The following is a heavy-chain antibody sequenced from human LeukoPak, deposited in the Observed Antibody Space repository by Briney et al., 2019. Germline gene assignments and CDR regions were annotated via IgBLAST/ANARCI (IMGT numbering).Heavy chain of an antibody. D-gene: IGHD5-18*01. CDR3: TTVLSYGYYYMDV. J-gene: IGHJ6*03. V-gene: IGHV3-23*01. CDR2: ISGSGGST. Sequence: PGGSLRLSCAASGFTFSSYAVSWVRQAPGKGLEWVSAISGSGGSTYYADSVKGRFTISRDNSKNTLYLQMNSLRAEDTAVYYCTTVLSYGYYYMDVWGKGTTVTVSS. CDR1: GFTFSSYA.